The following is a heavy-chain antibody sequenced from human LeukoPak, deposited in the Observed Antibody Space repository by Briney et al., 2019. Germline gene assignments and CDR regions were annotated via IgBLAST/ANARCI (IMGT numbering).Heavy chain of an antibody. D-gene: IGHD3-10*01. J-gene: IGHJ3*02. CDR2: IYYSGST. V-gene: IGHV4-39*01. Sequence: SETLSLTCTVSGGSISSSSYYWGWIRQPPGKGLEWIGSIYYSGSTYYNPSLKSRVTISVDTSKNQFSLKLSSVTAADTAVYYCASYGSGSYYKNAFDIWGQGTMVTVSS. CDR1: GGSISSSSYY. CDR3: ASYGSGSYYKNAFDI.